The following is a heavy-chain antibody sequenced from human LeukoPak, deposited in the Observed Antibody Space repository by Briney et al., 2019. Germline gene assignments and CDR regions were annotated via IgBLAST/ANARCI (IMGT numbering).Heavy chain of an antibody. CDR2: IKQDGGEI. Sequence: PGGSLRLSCAASGFTFSAYWMSWVRQTPGKGLEWVANIKQDGGEIYYVDSVKGRFTISRDNAKNSLYLQVNSLRVEDTAVYYCARNGSPFDHWGQGTLVTVSS. J-gene: IGHJ4*02. CDR1: GFTFSAYW. D-gene: IGHD3-10*01. CDR3: ARNGSPFDH. V-gene: IGHV3-7*01.